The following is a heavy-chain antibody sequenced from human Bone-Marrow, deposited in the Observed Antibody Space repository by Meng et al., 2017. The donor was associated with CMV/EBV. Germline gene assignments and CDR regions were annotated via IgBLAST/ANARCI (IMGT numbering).Heavy chain of an antibody. Sequence: GESLKISCAASGFTFSSYSMNWVRQAPGKGLEWVSSISSSSSYRYYADSVKGRFTISRDNAKNSLYLQMNSLRAEDTAVYYCARDLRSSGSYYYYYGMDVWGQGTTVTVSS. V-gene: IGHV3-21*01. CDR2: ISSSSSYR. CDR1: GFTFSSYS. D-gene: IGHD6-19*01. CDR3: ARDLRSSGSYYYYYGMDV. J-gene: IGHJ6*02.